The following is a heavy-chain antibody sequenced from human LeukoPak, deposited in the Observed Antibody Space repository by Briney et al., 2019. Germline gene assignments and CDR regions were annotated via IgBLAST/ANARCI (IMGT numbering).Heavy chain of an antibody. CDR1: GFTFGSYA. V-gene: IGHV3-23*01. D-gene: IGHD1-26*01. CDR3: AREVGAYYFDY. J-gene: IGHJ4*02. CDR2: ITGIDAST. Sequence: GGSLRLSCATSGFTFGSYAMTWVRQAPGKGLEWVSGITGIDASTYYADSVKGRFTISRDNSKNTLYLQMNSLRAEDTAMYYCAREVGAYYFDYWGQGTLVTVSS.